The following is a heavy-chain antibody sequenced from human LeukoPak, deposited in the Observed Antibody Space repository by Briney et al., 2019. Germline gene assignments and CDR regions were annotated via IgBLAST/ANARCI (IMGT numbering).Heavy chain of an antibody. CDR2: ISAQHGQT. J-gene: IGHJ4*02. CDR3: ARDLDSSGLDY. CDR1: GYSENFYG. D-gene: IGHD6-19*01. Sequence: ASVKVSCKTSGYSENFYGITWVRQVAGQGLEWMGWISAQHGQTEYAPNSQDRVTMTTDTYTNTAYMELRSLRSDDTAVYYCARDLDSSGLDYWGQGTLVTVSS. V-gene: IGHV1-18*01.